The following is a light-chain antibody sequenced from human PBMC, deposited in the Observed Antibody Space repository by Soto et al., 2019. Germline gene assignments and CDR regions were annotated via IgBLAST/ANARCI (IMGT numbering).Light chain of an antibody. CDR1: SSDVGGYNY. V-gene: IGLV2-14*03. CDR3: YSYTSSSTYV. J-gene: IGLJ1*01. CDR2: DVS. Sequence: QSALTQPASVSGSPGQSITISCTGTSSDVGGYNYVSWYQRHPAKAPKVMIYDVSNRPSGVSNRFSGSKSGNTASLTISGLQAEDEADYYCYSYTSSSTYVFGTGTKVTVL.